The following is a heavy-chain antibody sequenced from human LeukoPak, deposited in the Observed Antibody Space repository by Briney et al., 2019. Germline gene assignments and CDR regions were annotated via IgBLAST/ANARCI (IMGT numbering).Heavy chain of an antibody. J-gene: IGHJ4*02. CDR1: GGSISSYY. CDR3: ARIAVAAFDY. V-gene: IGHV4-59*01. Sequence: SETLSLTCTVSGGSISSYYWSWIRQPPGKGLEWIGYIYYSGSTNYNPPLKSRVTISVDTSKNQFSLKLSSVAAADTAVYYCARIAVAAFDYWGQGTLVTVSS. D-gene: IGHD6-19*01. CDR2: IYYSGST.